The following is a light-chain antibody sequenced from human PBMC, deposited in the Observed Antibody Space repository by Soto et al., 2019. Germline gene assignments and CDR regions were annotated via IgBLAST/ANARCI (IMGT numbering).Light chain of an antibody. V-gene: IGLV7-46*01. J-gene: IGLJ2*01. CDR2: DTT. CDR3: LLSYSGPRVV. Sequence: QAVVTQEPSLTVSPGGTVTLNCGSSTGAVTSGHYPYWFHQKPGQAPRTLIYDTTNKHSWTPARFSGSLLGGKAALTLSGAQPEDEAEYYCLLSYSGPRVVFGGGTQLTVL. CDR1: TGAVTSGHY.